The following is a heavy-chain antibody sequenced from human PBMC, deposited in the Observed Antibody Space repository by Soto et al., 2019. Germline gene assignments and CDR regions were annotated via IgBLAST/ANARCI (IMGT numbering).Heavy chain of an antibody. D-gene: IGHD3-9*01. CDR2: IIPIFGTA. V-gene: IGHV1-69*13. CDR1: GGTFSSYA. CDR3: ARGGGILTGYYPYYYYYGMDV. J-gene: IGHJ6*02. Sequence: SVKVSCKASGGTFSSYAISWVRQAPGQGLEWMGGIIPIFGTANYTQKFQGRVTITADESTSTAYMELSSLRSEDTAVYYCARGGGILTGYYPYYYYYGMDVWGQGTTVTVSS.